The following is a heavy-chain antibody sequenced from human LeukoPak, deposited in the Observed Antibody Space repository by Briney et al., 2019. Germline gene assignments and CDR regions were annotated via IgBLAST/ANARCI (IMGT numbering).Heavy chain of an antibody. Sequence: PGGSLRLSCAASGFTFSGSAMHWVRQASGKGLEWVGRIRSKANSYATAYAASVKGRFTISRDDSKNTAYLQMNSLKTEDTAVYYCARVYGDYRNAEYFQHWGQGTLVTVSS. CDR2: IRSKANSYAT. CDR1: GFTFSGSA. J-gene: IGHJ1*01. D-gene: IGHD4-17*01. V-gene: IGHV3-73*01. CDR3: ARVYGDYRNAEYFQH.